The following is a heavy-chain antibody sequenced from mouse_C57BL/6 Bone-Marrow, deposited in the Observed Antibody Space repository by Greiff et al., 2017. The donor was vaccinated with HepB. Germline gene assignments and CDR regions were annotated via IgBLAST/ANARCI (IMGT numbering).Heavy chain of an antibody. Sequence: QVQLQQSGAELVKPGASVKMSCKASGYTFTSYWITWVKQRPGQGLEWIGDIYPGSGSTNYNEKFKSKATLTVDTSSSTAYMQLSSLTSEDSAVYYCARRKKWLLREDWGQGTTLTVSS. J-gene: IGHJ2*01. CDR3: ARRKKWLLRED. V-gene: IGHV1-55*01. D-gene: IGHD2-3*01. CDR2: IYPGSGST. CDR1: GYTFTSYW.